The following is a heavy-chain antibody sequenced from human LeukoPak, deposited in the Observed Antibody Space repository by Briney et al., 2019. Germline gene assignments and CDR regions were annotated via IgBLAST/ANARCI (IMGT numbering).Heavy chain of an antibody. CDR2: IWYDGSDQ. J-gene: IGHJ2*01. Sequence: PGGSLRLSCVASRFTFKNYVMHWVRQAPGKGLEWVAVIWYDGSDQRLIDSVKGRFTFSRDNSKNTLWLQMNSLRAEDTAVYYCARDRNWASQSWYLDLWGRGTLVTVSS. D-gene: IGHD7-27*01. CDR3: ARDRNWASQSWYLDL. CDR1: RFTFKNYV. V-gene: IGHV3-33*01.